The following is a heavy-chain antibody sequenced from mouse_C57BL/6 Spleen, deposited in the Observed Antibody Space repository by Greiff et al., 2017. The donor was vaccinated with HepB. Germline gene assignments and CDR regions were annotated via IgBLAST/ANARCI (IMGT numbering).Heavy chain of an antibody. CDR1: GYSFTGYY. V-gene: IGHV1-42*01. CDR3: ARWTLFDY. D-gene: IGHD6-1*01. Sequence: EVQGVESGPELVKPGASVKISCKASGYSFTGYYMNWVKQSPEKSLEWIGEINPSTGGTTYNQKFKAKATLTVDKSSSTAYMQLKSLTSEDSAVYYCARWTLFDYWGQGTTLTVSS. CDR2: INPSTGGT. J-gene: IGHJ2*01.